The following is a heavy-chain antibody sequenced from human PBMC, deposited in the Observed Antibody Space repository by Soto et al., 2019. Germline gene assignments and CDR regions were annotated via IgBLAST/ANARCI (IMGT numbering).Heavy chain of an antibody. CDR3: ARDRGQPYYYDSSGYYYGMDV. CDR1: GFTFSSYA. J-gene: IGHJ6*01. V-gene: IGHV3-30-3*01. CDR2: ISYDGSNK. D-gene: IGHD3-22*01. Sequence: GGSLSLACAASGFTFSSYAMHWVRQAPGKGLEWVAVISYDGSNKYYADSVKGRFTISRDNSKNTLYLQMNSLRAEDTAVYYCARDRGQPYYYDSSGYYYGMDVWGQGTTVTVSS.